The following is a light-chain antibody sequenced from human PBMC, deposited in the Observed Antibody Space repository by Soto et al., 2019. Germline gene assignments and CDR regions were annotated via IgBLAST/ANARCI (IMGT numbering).Light chain of an antibody. CDR2: AAS. J-gene: IGKJ1*01. CDR3: QQTFSNPPXT. CDR1: QSINSY. Sequence: DIQMTQSPASLSASVGDRVTITCRASQSINSYVNWYQQRPGKAPNLLIYAASTLQSGVPSRFSGSESGTDFTLTISSLQPEDFATYYCQQTFSNPPXTFGQGTKVDIK. V-gene: IGKV1-39*01.